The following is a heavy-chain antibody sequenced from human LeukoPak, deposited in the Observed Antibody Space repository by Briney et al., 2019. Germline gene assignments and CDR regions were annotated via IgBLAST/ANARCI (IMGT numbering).Heavy chain of an antibody. Sequence: PGGSLRLSCAASGFTFSSYGMSWVRQAPGKGLEWVSGISSIDGSTYYADSVKGRFTVSRDNSKNTLYLQMNSLRAEDTAVYYCAKVASGSYYNWPFGYWGQGTLVTVSS. V-gene: IGHV3-23*01. CDR3: AKVASGSYYNWPFGY. CDR1: GFTFSSYG. D-gene: IGHD1-26*01. CDR2: ISSIDGST. J-gene: IGHJ4*02.